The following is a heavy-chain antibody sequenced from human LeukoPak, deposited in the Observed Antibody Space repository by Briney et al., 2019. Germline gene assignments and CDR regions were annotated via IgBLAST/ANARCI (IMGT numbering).Heavy chain of an antibody. D-gene: IGHD5-24*01. CDR3: ARDYRRDGYNYWFDP. CDR2: IYYSGST. V-gene: IGHV4-59*01. Sequence: TSETLSLTCTVSGGSISSYYWSWIRQPPGKGLEWIGYIYYSGSTNYNPSLKSRVTISVDTSKNQFSLKLSSVTAADTAVYYCARDYRRDGYNYWFDPWGQGTLVTVPS. CDR1: GGSISSYY. J-gene: IGHJ5*02.